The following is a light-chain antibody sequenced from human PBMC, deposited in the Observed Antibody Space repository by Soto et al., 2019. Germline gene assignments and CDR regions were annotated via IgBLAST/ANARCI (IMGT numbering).Light chain of an antibody. CDR1: QSVRSN. Sequence: EIVMTQSPATLSVSPGERATLSCRASQSVRSNLAWYQRKPGQAPRLLIYGASIWATGIPARFSGSGSGTEFTLSISSLQSEDFAVYYCQQYNNWPRAFGQGAKVEIK. V-gene: IGKV3-15*01. J-gene: IGKJ1*01. CDR2: GAS. CDR3: QQYNNWPRA.